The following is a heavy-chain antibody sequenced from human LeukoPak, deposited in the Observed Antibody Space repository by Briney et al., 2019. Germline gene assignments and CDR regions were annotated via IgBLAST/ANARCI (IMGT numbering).Heavy chain of an antibody. J-gene: IGHJ5*02. D-gene: IGHD5/OR15-5a*01. CDR3: SKSRRVGSVYDWFDP. Sequence: PGRALRLSCAASGFTVSSYGMHWVRQAPGKGVEWVAVISYDGRHKYSADSVKGRFTISRDSIKNSLYLQINRRRSEDTAYYYCSKSRRVGSVYDWFDPWGQGTLVTVYS. CDR1: GFTVSSYG. V-gene: IGHV3-30*18. CDR2: ISYDGRHK.